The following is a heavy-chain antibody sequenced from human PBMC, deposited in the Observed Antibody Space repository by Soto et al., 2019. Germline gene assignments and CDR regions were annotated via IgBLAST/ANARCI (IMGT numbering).Heavy chain of an antibody. CDR2: IDPSDSYT. CDR3: ARSFIAAAGPNWFDP. V-gene: IGHV5-10-1*01. J-gene: IGHJ5*02. D-gene: IGHD6-13*01. CDR1: GYSFTSYW. Sequence: PGESLKISCKDSGYSFTSYWISWVRQMPGKGLEWMGRIDPSDSYTNYSPSFQGHVTISADKSISTAYLQWSSLKASDTAMYYCARSFIAAAGPNWFDPWGQGTLVTVSS.